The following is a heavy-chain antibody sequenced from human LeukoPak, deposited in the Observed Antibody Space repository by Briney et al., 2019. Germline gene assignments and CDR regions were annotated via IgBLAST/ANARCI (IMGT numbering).Heavy chain of an antibody. D-gene: IGHD3-22*01. V-gene: IGHV3-30-3*01. CDR2: ISYDGSNK. Sequence: PGGSLRLSCAASGFTFSSYWMSWFRQAPGKGLEWVAVISYDGSNKYYADSVKGRFTISRDNSKNTLYLQMNSLRAEDTAVYYCARSTTPDYYDSSGYYYVIDYWGQGTLVTVSS. CDR3: ARSTTPDYYDSSGYYYVIDY. J-gene: IGHJ4*02. CDR1: GFTFSSYW.